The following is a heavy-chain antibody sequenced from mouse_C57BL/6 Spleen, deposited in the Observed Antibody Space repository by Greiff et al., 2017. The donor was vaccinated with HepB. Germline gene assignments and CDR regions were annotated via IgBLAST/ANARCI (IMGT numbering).Heavy chain of an antibody. Sequence: QVQLQQPGAELVKPGASVKLSCKASGYTFTSYWMHWVKQRPGRGLEWIGRIDPNSGGTKYNEKFKSKATLTVDKPSSTAYMQLSRLTSEDSAVYYCARSTTVVATGAMDYWGQGTSVTVSS. CDR1: GYTFTSYW. CDR3: ARSTTVVATGAMDY. CDR2: IDPNSGGT. V-gene: IGHV1-72*01. J-gene: IGHJ4*01. D-gene: IGHD1-1*01.